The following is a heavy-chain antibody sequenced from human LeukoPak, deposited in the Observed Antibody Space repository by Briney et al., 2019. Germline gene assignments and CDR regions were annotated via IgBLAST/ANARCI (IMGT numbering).Heavy chain of an antibody. CDR1: GFTFSAYA. CDR3: AKGVRFLDWWMLDY. D-gene: IGHD3-9*01. J-gene: IGHJ4*02. CDR2: ISGTAAST. Sequence: PGGSLRLSCAASGFTFSAYALSWVRQAPGKGLEWVSAISGTAASTYYADSVKGRFTISRDNSKSTLYLQMNSLRAEDTAIYYCAKGVRFLDWWMLDYWGRGSLVTVSS. V-gene: IGHV3-23*01.